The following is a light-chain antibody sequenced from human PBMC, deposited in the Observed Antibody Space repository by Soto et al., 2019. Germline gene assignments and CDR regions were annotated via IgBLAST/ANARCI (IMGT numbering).Light chain of an antibody. CDR3: TSFSSSNSLYG. J-gene: IGLJ1*01. CDR1: TSDIAGYNY. CDR2: QVT. Sequence: QSVLTQPASVSGSLGQSITISCTGTTSDIAGYNYISWYQQLPGKAPKLMIYQVTIRPSGISNRFSGSKSGNTASLTISGLQAEDEAYYYCTSFSSSNSLYGFGTVTKLTVL. V-gene: IGLV2-14*01.